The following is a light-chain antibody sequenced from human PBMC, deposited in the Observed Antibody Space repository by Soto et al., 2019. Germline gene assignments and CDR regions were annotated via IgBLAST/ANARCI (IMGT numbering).Light chain of an antibody. V-gene: IGKV3-20*01. Sequence: EVVLTQSPDTLSLSPGDTVTLSCRASQSISGNQLVWLQQKPGQPPRFLIYGASRRATGIPDRFSGSGSGTDFTLTINGLETEDFAVYYCQQYSNSLWTFGQGTRVDIK. J-gene: IGKJ1*01. CDR3: QQYSNSLWT. CDR2: GAS. CDR1: QSISGNQ.